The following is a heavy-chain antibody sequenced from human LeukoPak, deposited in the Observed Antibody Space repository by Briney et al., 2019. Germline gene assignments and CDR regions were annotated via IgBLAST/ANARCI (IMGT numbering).Heavy chain of an antibody. CDR3: ARDRDSSSWDEGYFQH. V-gene: IGHV3-53*01. CDR2: IYSGGST. J-gene: IGHJ1*01. D-gene: IGHD6-13*01. Sequence: GGSLRLSCAASGFTVSSNYMSWVRQAPGKGLEWVSVIYSGGSTYYADSVKGRFTISRDNSKNTLYLQMNSLRAEDTAVYYCARDRDSSSWDEGYFQHWGQGTLVTVSS. CDR1: GFTVSSNY.